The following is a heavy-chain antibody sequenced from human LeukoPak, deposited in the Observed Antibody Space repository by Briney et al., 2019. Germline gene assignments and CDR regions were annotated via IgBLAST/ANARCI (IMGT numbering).Heavy chain of an antibody. J-gene: IGHJ6*02. CDR2: IYPGDSDT. Sequence: GESLKISCKGSGYSFTSYWIGWVRQMPGKGLEWMGIIYPGDSDTRYSPSFQGQVAISADKSISTAYLQWSSLKASDTAMYYCARRDGYCSSTSCYADYYYGMDVWGQGTTVTVSS. V-gene: IGHV5-51*01. D-gene: IGHD2-2*01. CDR3: ARRDGYCSSTSCYADYYYGMDV. CDR1: GYSFTSYW.